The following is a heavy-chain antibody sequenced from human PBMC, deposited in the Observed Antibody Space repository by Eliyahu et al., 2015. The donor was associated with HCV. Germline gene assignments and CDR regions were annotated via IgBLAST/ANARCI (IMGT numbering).Heavy chain of an antibody. J-gene: IGHJ6*02. D-gene: IGHD2-15*01. CDR1: GXSISSYX. Sequence: QVQLQESGPGLVKPSXTLSLTCTVSGXSISSYXWXWIRQPPGKGLEWIGYIYYSGSTNYNPSLKSRVTISVDTSKNQFSLKLSSVTAADTAVYYCARDRNCSGGSCYDYYYGMDVWGQGTTVTVSS. CDR3: ARDRNCSGGSCYDYYYGMDV. V-gene: IGHV4-59*01. CDR2: IYYSGST.